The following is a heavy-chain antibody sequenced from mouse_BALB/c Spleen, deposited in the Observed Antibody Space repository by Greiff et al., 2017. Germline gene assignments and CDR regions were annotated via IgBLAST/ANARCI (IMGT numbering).Heavy chain of an antibody. Sequence: VKLVESGPGLVAPSQSLSITCTVSGFSLTSYGVHWVRQPPGKGLEWLGVIWAGGSTNYNSALMSRLSISKDNSKSQVFLKMNSLQTDDTAMYYCARFITTYYYAMDYWGQGTSVTVSS. D-gene: IGHD1-1*01. CDR3: ARFITTYYYAMDY. V-gene: IGHV2-9*02. J-gene: IGHJ4*01. CDR1: GFSLTSYG. CDR2: IWAGGST.